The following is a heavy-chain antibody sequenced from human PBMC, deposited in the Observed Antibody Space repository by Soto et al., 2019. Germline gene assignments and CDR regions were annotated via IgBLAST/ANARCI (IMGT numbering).Heavy chain of an antibody. J-gene: IGHJ6*02. V-gene: IGHV3-30*18. CDR2: ISYDGSNK. CDR3: ANGGLRYFDWLPLDYYYYGMDV. D-gene: IGHD3-9*01. CDR1: GFTFSSYG. Sequence: GGSLRLSCAASGFTFSSYGMHWVRQAPGKGLEWVAVISYDGSNKYYADSVKGRFTISRDNSKNTLYLQMNSLRAEDTAVYYCANGGLRYFDWLPLDYYYYGMDVWGQGTTVTVSS.